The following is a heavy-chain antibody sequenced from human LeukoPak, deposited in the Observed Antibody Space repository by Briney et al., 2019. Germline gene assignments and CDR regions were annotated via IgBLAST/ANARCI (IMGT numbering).Heavy chain of an antibody. V-gene: IGHV3-21*01. D-gene: IGHD2-2*01. Sequence: TGGSLRLSCAASGFTFSSYAMSWVRQAPGKGLEWVSSISSSSSYIYYADSVKGRFTISRDNAKNSLYLQMNSLRAEDTAVYYCARDGECSSTSCYAYYGMDVWGQGTTVTVSS. J-gene: IGHJ6*02. CDR2: ISSSSSYI. CDR3: ARDGECSSTSCYAYYGMDV. CDR1: GFTFSSYA.